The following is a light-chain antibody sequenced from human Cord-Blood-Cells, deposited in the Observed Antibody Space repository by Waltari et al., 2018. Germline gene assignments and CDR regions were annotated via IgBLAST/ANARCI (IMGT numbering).Light chain of an antibody. CDR3: QQYNNWPPFT. CDR2: GAS. J-gene: IGKJ3*01. Sequence: EIVMTQSPATLSVSPGERATLSCRASQGVSSHLAWDQQKPGQAPRLLIYGASTRATGLPARFSGSGSGTEFTLTISRLQSEDFAVYYCQQYNNWPPFTFGPGTKVDIK. V-gene: IGKV3-15*01. CDR1: QGVSSH.